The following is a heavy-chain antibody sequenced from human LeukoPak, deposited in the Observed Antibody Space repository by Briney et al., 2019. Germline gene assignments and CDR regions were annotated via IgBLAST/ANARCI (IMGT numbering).Heavy chain of an antibody. CDR3: ARSGYSGSYYSSGRLNY. J-gene: IGHJ4*02. V-gene: IGHV3-30-3*01. D-gene: IGHD1-26*01. CDR2: ISYDGSNK. CDR1: GFTFSSYA. Sequence: PGRSLRLSCAASGFTFSSYAMHWVRQAPGKGLEWVAVISYDGSNKYYADSVKGRFTISRDNSKNTLYLQMDSLRAEDTAVYYCARSGYSGSYYSSGRLNYWGQGTLATVSS.